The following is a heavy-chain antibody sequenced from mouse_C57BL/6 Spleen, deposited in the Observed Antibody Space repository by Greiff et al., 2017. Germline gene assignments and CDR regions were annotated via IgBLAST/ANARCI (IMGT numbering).Heavy chain of an antibody. V-gene: IGHV1-74*01. CDR1: GYTFTSYW. J-gene: IGHJ2*01. Sequence: QVQLKQPGAELVKPGASVKVSCKASGYTFTSYWMHWVKQRPGQGLEWIGRIHPSDSDPNYNQKFKGKATLTVDKSSSTAYMQLSSLTSEDSAVYYCAIDSSGPHYFDDWGQGTTRTVSA. CDR3: AIDSSGPHYFDD. D-gene: IGHD3-2*02. CDR2: IHPSDSDP.